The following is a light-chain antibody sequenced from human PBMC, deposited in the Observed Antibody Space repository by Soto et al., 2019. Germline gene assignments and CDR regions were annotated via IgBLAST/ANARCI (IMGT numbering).Light chain of an antibody. Sequence: ESVLTQSPATLSLSPGERATLSCRASPSVSNSLAWYQHKPGQAPRLLIYDAFNRATGVPTRFSGSGSGTDFTLTISSREPEDFAVYYCQQRNSWPPVTFGGGTRVEIK. CDR2: DAF. CDR1: PSVSNS. J-gene: IGKJ4*01. V-gene: IGKV3-11*01. CDR3: QQRNSWPPVT.